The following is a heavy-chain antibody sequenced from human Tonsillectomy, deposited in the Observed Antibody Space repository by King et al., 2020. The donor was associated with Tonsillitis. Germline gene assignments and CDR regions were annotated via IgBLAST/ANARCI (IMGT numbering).Heavy chain of an antibody. CDR1: VFTIKNYA. J-gene: IGHJ4*02. V-gene: IGHV3-30*04. Sequence: VQLVESGGGVVQPGRSLRLSCIDSVFTIKNYAMHWVRQAPGKGLEWVAVISSDGSRKNYADSVKGRFTISRDNSKNTLYLQMNSLRAEDTAVYYCARDQRKYQLLLDYWGQGTLVTVSS. CDR2: ISSDGSRK. D-gene: IGHD2-2*01. CDR3: ARDQRKYQLLLDY.